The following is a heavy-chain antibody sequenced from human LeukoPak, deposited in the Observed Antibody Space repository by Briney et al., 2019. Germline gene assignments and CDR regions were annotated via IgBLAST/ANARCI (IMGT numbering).Heavy chain of an antibody. Sequence: HPGGSLRLSCAASGFTFSSYAMSWVRQAPGKGLEWVSAISGSGGSTYYADSVKGRFTISRDNSKNTLYLQMNSLRAEDTAVYYCAKGVGKWEIECGNYFDYWGQGTLVTVSS. D-gene: IGHD1-26*01. CDR1: GFTFSSYA. CDR3: AKGVGKWEIECGNYFDY. CDR2: ISGSGGST. V-gene: IGHV3-23*01. J-gene: IGHJ4*02.